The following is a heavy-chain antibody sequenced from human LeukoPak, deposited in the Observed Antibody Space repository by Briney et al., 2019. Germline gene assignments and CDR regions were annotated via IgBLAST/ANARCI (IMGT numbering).Heavy chain of an antibody. J-gene: IGHJ3*01. CDR2: ISYSGAT. CDR1: GGSINYYY. V-gene: IGHV4-59*01. D-gene: IGHD1-26*01. Sequence: SETLSLTCTVSGGSINYYYWSWIRQPPGKGLEWIGHISYSGATNYNSSLKSRVTISVDTSKSQFSLKLTSVTPADTAVYYCARDSYSESCFEDVFDVWGQGTMVTVSS. CDR3: ARDSYSESCFEDVFDV.